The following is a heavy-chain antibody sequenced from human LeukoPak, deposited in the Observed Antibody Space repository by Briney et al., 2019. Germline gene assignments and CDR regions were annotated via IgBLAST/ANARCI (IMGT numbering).Heavy chain of an antibody. J-gene: IGHJ6*02. CDR1: GFTFSSYS. V-gene: IGHV4-34*01. CDR2: INHSGST. Sequence: GSLRLSCAASGFTFSSYSMNWVRQPPGKGLEWIGEINHSGSTNYNPSFKSRVTISVDTSKNQFSLKLSSVTAADTAVYYCARGCSTSCYRYYYYYYGMDVWGQGTTVTVSS. D-gene: IGHD2-2*01. CDR3: ARGCSTSCYRYYYYYYGMDV.